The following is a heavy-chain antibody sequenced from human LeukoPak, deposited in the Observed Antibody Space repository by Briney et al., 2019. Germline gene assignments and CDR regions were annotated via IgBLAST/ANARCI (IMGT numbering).Heavy chain of an antibody. CDR2: VMSGRGST. V-gene: IGHV3-11*05. D-gene: IGHD3-16*01. Sequence: GGSLRLSCAASGFSVSDYSISWIRQSPGRGPEWISYVMSGRGSTNYADSVKGRFTISRDNAKNSVALQLDGLRADDTAVYFCTQERRGSYYAFESWGQGTLVTVSS. CDR3: TQERRGSYYAFES. J-gene: IGHJ4*02. CDR1: GFSVSDYS.